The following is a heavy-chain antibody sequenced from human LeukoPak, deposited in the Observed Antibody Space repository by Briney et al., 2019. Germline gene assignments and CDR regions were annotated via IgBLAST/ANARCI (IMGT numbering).Heavy chain of an antibody. CDR3: ARGGDGYNLSFDY. CDR2: IYYSGST. CDR1: GGSISSGDYY. D-gene: IGHD5-24*01. V-gene: IGHV4-30-4*01. Sequence: PSETLSLTCTVSGGSISSGDYYWSWIRQPPGKGLEWIGYIYYSGSTYYNPSLKSRVTISVDTSKNQFSLKLSSVTAADTAVYYCARGGDGYNLSFDYWGQGTLVTVSS. J-gene: IGHJ4*02.